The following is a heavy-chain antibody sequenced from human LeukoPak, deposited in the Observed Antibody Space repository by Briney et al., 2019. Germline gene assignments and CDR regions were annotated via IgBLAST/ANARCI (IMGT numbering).Heavy chain of an antibody. CDR3: ARDSGWYSYYFDY. CDR2: INQGGST. D-gene: IGHD6-19*01. Sequence: SETLSLTCAVYGGSFSGYYWSWIRQPPGKGLEWIGQINQGGSTNYNPSLKSRVTISVDTSKNQFSLKLSSVTAADTAVYYCARDSGWYSYYFDYWGQGTLVTVSS. J-gene: IGHJ4*02. CDR1: GGSFSGYY. V-gene: IGHV4-34*01.